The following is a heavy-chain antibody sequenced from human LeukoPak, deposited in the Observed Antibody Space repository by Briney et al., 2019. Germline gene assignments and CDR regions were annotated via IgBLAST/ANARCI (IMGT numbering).Heavy chain of an antibody. D-gene: IGHD3-22*01. CDR3: ARDGGGYYYEGYYYYYGMDV. J-gene: IGHJ6*02. Sequence: GASVKVSCKASGYTFTGYYMHWVRQAPGQGLEWMGWINPNSGGTNYAQKFQGRVTMTRDTSISTAYMELSRLRSDDTAVYYCARDGGGYYYEGYYYYYGMDVWGQGTTVTVSS. V-gene: IGHV1-2*02. CDR2: INPNSGGT. CDR1: GYTFTGYY.